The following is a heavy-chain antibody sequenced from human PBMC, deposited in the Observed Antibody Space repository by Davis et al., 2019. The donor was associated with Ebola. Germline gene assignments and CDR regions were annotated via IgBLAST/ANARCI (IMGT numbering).Heavy chain of an antibody. D-gene: IGHD3-3*01. CDR3: AKDKNYDFWSGYPHDAFDI. CDR1: GFTFSSYA. J-gene: IGHJ3*02. Sequence: GESLKIPCAALGFTFSSYAMSWVRQAPGKGLEWVSAISGSGGSTYYADSVKGRFTISRDNSKNTLYLQMNSLRAEDTAIYYCAKDKNYDFWSGYPHDAFDIWGQGTMVTVSS. V-gene: IGHV3-23*01. CDR2: ISGSGGST.